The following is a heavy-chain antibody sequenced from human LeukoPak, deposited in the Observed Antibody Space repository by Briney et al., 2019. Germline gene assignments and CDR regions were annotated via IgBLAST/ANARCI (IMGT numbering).Heavy chain of an antibody. V-gene: IGHV4-34*01. CDR3: ARSSGTGTFSY. CDR1: GGSFSGYY. J-gene: IGHJ4*02. CDR2: VYYGRSP. D-gene: IGHD6-25*01. Sequence: SETLSLTCAVYGGSFSGYYWSWIRQPPGKGLEWIGSVYYGRSPYFNPSLESRATISVDTSKNHFSLKMSSVTAADTAVYYCARSSGTGTFSYWGQGTLVTVSS.